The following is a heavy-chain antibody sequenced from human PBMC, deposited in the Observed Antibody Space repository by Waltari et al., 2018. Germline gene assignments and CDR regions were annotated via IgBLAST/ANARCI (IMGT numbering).Heavy chain of an antibody. CDR1: GFTFDDYG. CDR2: INWNGGAT. V-gene: IGHV3-20*04. Sequence: EVQLVESGGGVIRPGGSLRLSCAASGFTFDDYGMSWVRQAPGKGLEWVSGINWNGGATGYADSVKGRFTISKDDAKNSLYLQMNSLRVEDTALYYCARGYSSGWYWACDYWGQERWSPSPQ. J-gene: IGHJ4*01. CDR3: ARGYSSGWYWACDY. D-gene: IGHD6-19*01.